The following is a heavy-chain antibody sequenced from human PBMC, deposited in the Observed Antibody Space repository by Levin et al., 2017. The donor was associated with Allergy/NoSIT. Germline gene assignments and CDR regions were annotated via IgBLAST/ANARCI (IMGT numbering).Heavy chain of an antibody. J-gene: IGHJ4*02. Sequence: SQTLSLTCAVYGGSFSGYYWSWIRQPPGKGLEWIGEINHSGSTNYNPSLKSRVTISVDTSKNQFSLKLSSVTAADTAVYYCARLIAVAGPSRPPIKYFDYWGQGTLVTVSS. CDR1: GGSFSGYY. D-gene: IGHD6-19*01. V-gene: IGHV4-34*01. CDR3: ARLIAVAGPSRPPIKYFDY. CDR2: INHSGST.